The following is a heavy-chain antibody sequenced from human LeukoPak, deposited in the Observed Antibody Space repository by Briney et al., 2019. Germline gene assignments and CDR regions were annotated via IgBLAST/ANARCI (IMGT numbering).Heavy chain of an antibody. CDR1: GGSISSHY. CDR3: ARYYDFWSGSYYYYYYMDV. D-gene: IGHD3-3*01. J-gene: IGHJ6*03. V-gene: IGHV4-59*11. CDR2: IYYSGST. Sequence: SETLSLTCTVSGGSISSHYWSWIRQPPGKGLEWIGYIYYSGSTNYNPSLKSRVTISVDTSKNQFSLKLSSVTAAGTAVYYCARYYDFWSGSYYYYYYMDVWGKGTTVTVS.